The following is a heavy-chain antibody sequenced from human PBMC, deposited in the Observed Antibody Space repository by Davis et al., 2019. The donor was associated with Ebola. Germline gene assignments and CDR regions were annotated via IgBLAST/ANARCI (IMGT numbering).Heavy chain of an antibody. Sequence: GESLKISCAASGFTFSGSAMHWVRQASGKGLEWVGRIRSKANSYATAYAASVKGRFTISRDDSKNTAYLQMNSLKTEDTAVYYCSVPGGSGDHWGQGTLVTVSS. CDR2: IRSKANSYAT. V-gene: IGHV3-73*01. J-gene: IGHJ4*02. CDR1: GFTFSGSA. CDR3: SVPGGSGDH. D-gene: IGHD2-15*01.